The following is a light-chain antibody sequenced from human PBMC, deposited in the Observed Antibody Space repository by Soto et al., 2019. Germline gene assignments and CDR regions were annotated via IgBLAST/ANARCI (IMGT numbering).Light chain of an antibody. CDR2: DVS. V-gene: IGKV3-11*01. J-gene: IGKJ5*01. Sequence: EIVLTQFPATLSLSPGERATLSCRASQSVTNYLAWYQQKPGQAPRLLIYDVSNRATGIPARFSGSGSGTDFTLTISSLEPEDFSVYYCQQRYNWPITFGQGTRLEIK. CDR1: QSVTNY. CDR3: QQRYNWPIT.